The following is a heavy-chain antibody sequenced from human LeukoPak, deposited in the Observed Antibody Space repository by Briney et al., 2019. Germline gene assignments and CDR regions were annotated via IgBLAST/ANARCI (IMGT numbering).Heavy chain of an antibody. Sequence: PGRSLRLSCAASGFTFSSYGMHWVRQAPGKGLEWVAVIIYDGSNKYYADSVKGRFTISRDNSKNTLYLQMNSLRAEDTAVYYCANSLYGEDAFDFWGQGTMVTVSS. CDR1: GFTFSSYG. D-gene: IGHD4-17*01. J-gene: IGHJ3*01. CDR3: ANSLYGEDAFDF. CDR2: IIYDGSNK. V-gene: IGHV3-30*18.